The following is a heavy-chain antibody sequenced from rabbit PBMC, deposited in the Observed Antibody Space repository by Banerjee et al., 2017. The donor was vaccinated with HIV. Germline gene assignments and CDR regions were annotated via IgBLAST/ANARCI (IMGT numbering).Heavy chain of an antibody. CDR2: IGIGGSSGST. V-gene: IGHV1S45*01. D-gene: IGHD4-1*01. Sequence: QQQLEESGGGLVKPGGSLTLTCKASGLDFSSGAMCWVRQAPGKGPEWIACIGIGGSSGSTYYASWAKGRFTISKTSSTTMTLQMTSLTAADTATYFCARDLAGVIGWNFGLWGQGTLVTVS. J-gene: IGHJ3*01. CDR3: ARDLAGVIGWNFGL. CDR1: GLDFSSGA.